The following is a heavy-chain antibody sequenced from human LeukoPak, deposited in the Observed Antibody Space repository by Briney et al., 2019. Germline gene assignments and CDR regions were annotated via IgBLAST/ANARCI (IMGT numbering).Heavy chain of an antibody. J-gene: IGHJ6*02. CDR1: GFTFSSYE. CDR3: AREAVTTAQTYYYYGMDA. V-gene: IGHV3-48*03. Sequence: GGSLRLSCAASGFTFSSYEMNWVRQAPGKGLEWVSYISSSGSTIYYADSVKGRFTISRDNAKNSLYLQMNSLRAEDTAVYYCAREAVTTAQTYYYYGMDAWGQGTTVTVSS. D-gene: IGHD4-11*01. CDR2: ISSSGSTI.